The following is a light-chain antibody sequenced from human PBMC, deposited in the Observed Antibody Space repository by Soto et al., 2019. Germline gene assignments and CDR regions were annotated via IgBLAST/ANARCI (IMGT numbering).Light chain of an antibody. Sequence: QSALAQPPSASVSPGQSVAISCTGTSSDVGGYNYVSWYQQHPGKAPKLMICEVNKRPSGVPDRFSGSKSGNTASLTASGLQAEDEADYYCSSYAGSSNVFGTGTKVTVL. V-gene: IGLV2-8*01. J-gene: IGLJ1*01. CDR1: SSDVGGYNY. CDR2: EVN. CDR3: SSYAGSSNV.